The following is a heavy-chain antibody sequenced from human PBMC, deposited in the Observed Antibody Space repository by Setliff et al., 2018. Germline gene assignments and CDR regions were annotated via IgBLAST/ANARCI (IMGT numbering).Heavy chain of an antibody. D-gene: IGHD2-2*01. Sequence: SETLSLTCGASGGSFSDYYWTWIRQTPGKGLEWIGEINHSGSTKCNPSLKSRVTISVDTPKNQFSLELTSVTAADTAVYYCASCRYQVPYDYWGQGILVTVSS. J-gene: IGHJ4*02. CDR3: ASCRYQVPYDY. V-gene: IGHV4-34*01. CDR2: INHSGST. CDR1: GGSFSDYY.